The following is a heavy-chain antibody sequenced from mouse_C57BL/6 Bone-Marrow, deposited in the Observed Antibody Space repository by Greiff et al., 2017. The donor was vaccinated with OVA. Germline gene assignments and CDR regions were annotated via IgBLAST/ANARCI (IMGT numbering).Heavy chain of an antibody. J-gene: IGHJ4*01. Sequence: EVQRVESGGDLVKPGGSLKLSCAASGFTFSSYGMSWFRQTPDKRLEWVATISSGGSYTYYPDSVKGRFTISRDNAKNTLYLQMSSLKSEDTAMYYCARRGWLLRGYYAMDYWGQGTSVTVSS. CDR1: GFTFSSYG. CDR3: ARRGWLLRGYYAMDY. D-gene: IGHD2-3*01. V-gene: IGHV5-6*01. CDR2: ISSGGSYT.